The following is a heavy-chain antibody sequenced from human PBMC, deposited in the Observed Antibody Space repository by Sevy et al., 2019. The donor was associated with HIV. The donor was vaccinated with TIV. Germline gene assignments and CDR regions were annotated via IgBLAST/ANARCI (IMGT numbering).Heavy chain of an antibody. CDR1: GGSISSYY. CDR3: ARDLDSSSWIYYYYGMDV. V-gene: IGHV4-4*07. J-gene: IGHJ6*02. Sequence: SETLSLTCTVSGGSISSYYWSWIRQPAGKGLEWIGRIYTSGSTNYNPSLKSRVTMSVDTSKNQFSLKLSSVTAADTAVYYCARDLDSSSWIYYYYGMDVWGQGTTVTVSS. CDR2: IYTSGST. D-gene: IGHD6-13*01.